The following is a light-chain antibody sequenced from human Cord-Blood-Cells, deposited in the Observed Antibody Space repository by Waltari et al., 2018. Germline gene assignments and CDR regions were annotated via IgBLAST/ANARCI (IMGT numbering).Light chain of an antibody. CDR1: SLRSYY. CDR3: NSRDSSGNHWV. CDR2: GKN. Sequence: SSELTQDPAVSVALGQTVRRTCQGDSLRSYYASWYQQKPGQAPVLVIYGKNNRPSGIPDRFSGSSSGNTASLTITGAQAEDEADYYCNSRDSSGNHWVFGGGTKLTVL. V-gene: IGLV3-19*01. J-gene: IGLJ3*02.